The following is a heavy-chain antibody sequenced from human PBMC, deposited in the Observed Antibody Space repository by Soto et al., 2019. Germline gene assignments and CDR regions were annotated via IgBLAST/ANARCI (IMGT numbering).Heavy chain of an antibody. D-gene: IGHD6-25*01. V-gene: IGHV3-23*01. CDR3: AHLSSDWLGDY. CDR1: GFTFSNSA. J-gene: IGHJ4*02. CDR2: ISGTGGST. Sequence: GGSLRLSCAASGFTFSNSAMSWVRQAPGKGLEWVSAISGTGGSTYYADSVKGRFTISRDNSKNTLYLQINSLRAEDTAVYYCAHLSSDWLGDYWGQGTLVTVSS.